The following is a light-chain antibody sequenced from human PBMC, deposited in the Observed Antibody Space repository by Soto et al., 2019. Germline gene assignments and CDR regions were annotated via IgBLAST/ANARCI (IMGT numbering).Light chain of an antibody. V-gene: IGLV2-14*01. Sequence: QSALTQPASVSGSPGQSITISCTGTSSDGGGYNYVSWYQQHPGKAPKLMIYEVSNRSSGVSNRFSGSKSGNTAPLTISGLQAEEEAYYYRTSYTSSSIVVFGGGTKVTVL. J-gene: IGLJ2*01. CDR1: SSDGGGYNY. CDR2: EVS. CDR3: TSYTSSSIVV.